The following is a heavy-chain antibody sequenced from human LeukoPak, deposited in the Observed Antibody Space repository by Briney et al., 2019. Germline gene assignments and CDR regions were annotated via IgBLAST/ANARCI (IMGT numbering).Heavy chain of an antibody. CDR3: ARDQYDTWSRRGNFDS. CDR2: IKLDGSVK. CDR1: GFTFNSHT. V-gene: IGHV3-7*03. Sequence: GGSLRLSCAASGFTFNSHTMNWVRQAPGKGLEWVANIKLDGSVKNYVDSVKGRFTISRDNTKNSLYLQMNSLRAEDTAVFYCARDQYDTWSRRGNFDSWGQGTLVIVSS. J-gene: IGHJ4*02. D-gene: IGHD3-3*01.